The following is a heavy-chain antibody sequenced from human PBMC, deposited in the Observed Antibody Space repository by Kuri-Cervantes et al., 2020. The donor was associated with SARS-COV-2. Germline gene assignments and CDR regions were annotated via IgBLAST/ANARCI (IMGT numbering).Heavy chain of an antibody. CDR3: ASRGCSSTSCYTYWFDP. CDR1: GYTFTGYY. D-gene: IGHD2-2*02. Sequence: SVKVSCKASGYTFTGYYTHWVRQAPGQGLEWMGWINPNSGGTNYAQKFQGRVTMTRDTSISTAYMELSRLRSDDTAVYYCASRGCSSTSCYTYWFDPWGQGTLVTVSS. CDR2: INPNSGGT. J-gene: IGHJ5*02. V-gene: IGHV1-2*02.